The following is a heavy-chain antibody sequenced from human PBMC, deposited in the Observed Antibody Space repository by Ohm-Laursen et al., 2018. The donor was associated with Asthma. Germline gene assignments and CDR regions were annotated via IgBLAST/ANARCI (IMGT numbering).Heavy chain of an antibody. J-gene: IGHJ6*02. CDR2: IIGSGADT. V-gene: IGHV3-23*01. CDR1: GFTFSSYA. CDR3: ARETATGSQNIHYYDLDV. Sequence: SLRLSCTASGFTFSSYAMSWVRQAPGKGLECVSAIIGSGADTYYADSVKGRFTISRDNSKNTLYLQMNTLRAEDTAVYYCARETATGSQNIHYYDLDVWGQGTTVIVFS. D-gene: IGHD2-15*01.